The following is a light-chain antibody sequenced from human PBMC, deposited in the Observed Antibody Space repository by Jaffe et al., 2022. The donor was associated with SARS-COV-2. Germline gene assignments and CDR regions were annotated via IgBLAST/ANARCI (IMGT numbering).Light chain of an antibody. J-gene: IGKJ4*01. V-gene: IGKV3-15*01. CDR2: GAS. CDR3: QQYNGWPLT. CDR1: QSVSSD. Sequence: EIVMTQSPATLSVSPGERATLSCRASQSVSSDLAWYQQKPGQAPRLLIYGASTRATGIPARFSGSGSGTEFTLTISSLPSEDVAVYYCQQYNGWPLTFGGGTKVELK.